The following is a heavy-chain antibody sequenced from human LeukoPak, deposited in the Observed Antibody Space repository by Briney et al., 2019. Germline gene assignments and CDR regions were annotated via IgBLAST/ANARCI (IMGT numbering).Heavy chain of an antibody. J-gene: IGHJ4*02. CDR1: GGSISSYY. V-gene: IGHV4-59*01. D-gene: IGHD1-26*01. CDR3: AREPYIVGAPEV. CDR2: IYYSGST. Sequence: TSETLSLTCTVSGGSISSYYWSWIRQPPGKGLEWIGYIYYSGSTNYNPSLMSRVTISVDTSKNQFSLKLSSVTAADTAVYYCAREPYIVGAPEVWGQGTLVTVSS.